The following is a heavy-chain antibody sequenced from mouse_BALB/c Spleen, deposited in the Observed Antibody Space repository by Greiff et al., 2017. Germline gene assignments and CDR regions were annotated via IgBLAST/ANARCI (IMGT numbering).Heavy chain of an antibody. Sequence: QVQLQQSGAELMKPGASVKISCKATGYTFSSYWIEWVKQRPGHGLEWIGEIVPGGGSTNYNEKFKGKATFTADTSSNTAYMQLSSLTSEDSAVYYCARGLYGREPWGQGTTLTVSS. CDR3: ARGLYGREP. V-gene: IGHV1-9*01. CDR2: IVPGGGST. J-gene: IGHJ2*01. CDR1: GYTFSSYW. D-gene: IGHD1-1*01.